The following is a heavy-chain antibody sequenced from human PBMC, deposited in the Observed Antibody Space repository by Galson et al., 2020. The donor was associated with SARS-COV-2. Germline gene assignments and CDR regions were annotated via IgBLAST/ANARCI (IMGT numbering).Heavy chain of an antibody. J-gene: IGHJ4*02. D-gene: IGHD2-15*01. CDR2: ISYDGSNK. CDR1: GFTFSSYA. Sequence: GESLKISCAASGFTFSSYAMHWVRQAPAKGLEWVAVISYDGSNKYYADSVQGRFTISRDNSKNTLYLQMNSLRAEDTAVYYCASGLLLEFDYWGQGTLVTVSS. CDR3: ASGLLLEFDY. V-gene: IGHV3-30*04.